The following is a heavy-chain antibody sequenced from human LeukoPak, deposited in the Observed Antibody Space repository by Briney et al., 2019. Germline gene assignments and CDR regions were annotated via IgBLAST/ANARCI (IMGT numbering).Heavy chain of an antibody. V-gene: IGHV3-30-3*01. CDR3: ARGFDYDILTGYYYYGMDV. CDR1: GFTFSRYA. Sequence: GGSLRLSCVASGFTFSRYAMHWVRQAPGKGLEWVTFISYDGTNKYYADSVKGRFTISRDNSKNTLYLQMSSLRSEDTAVYYCARGFDYDILTGYYYYGMDVWGRGTTVTVSS. D-gene: IGHD3-9*01. J-gene: IGHJ6*02. CDR2: ISYDGTNK.